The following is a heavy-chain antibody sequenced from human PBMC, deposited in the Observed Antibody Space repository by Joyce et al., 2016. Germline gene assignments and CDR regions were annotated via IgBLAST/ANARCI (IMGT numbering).Heavy chain of an antibody. Sequence: QVQLAQSGPEVKKPGASVKVSCKVSGKSLSELSMHWVRHFPGKGLEWLGGCHPEDGDTMYAENLPGRVTMTEDTSTDTGYMELNSLTFEDTAVYYCEISSVHGWGVWVSWGQGTLVTVSS. V-gene: IGHV1-24*01. D-gene: IGHD3-16*01. CDR1: GKSLSELS. CDR3: EISSVHGWGVWVS. J-gene: IGHJ5*02. CDR2: CHPEDGDT.